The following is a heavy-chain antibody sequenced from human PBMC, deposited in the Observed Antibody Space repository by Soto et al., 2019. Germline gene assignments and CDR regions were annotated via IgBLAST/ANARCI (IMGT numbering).Heavy chain of an antibody. Sequence: GGSLRLSCAASGFTVSSNYMSWVRQAPGKGLEWVSVIYSGGSTYYADSVKGRFTISRDNSKNTLYLQMNSLRAEDTAVYYCARARGSSPGAFDYWGQGTLVTVSS. D-gene: IGHD6-6*01. CDR1: GFTVSSNY. CDR2: IYSGGST. J-gene: IGHJ4*02. CDR3: ARARGSSPGAFDY. V-gene: IGHV3-53*01.